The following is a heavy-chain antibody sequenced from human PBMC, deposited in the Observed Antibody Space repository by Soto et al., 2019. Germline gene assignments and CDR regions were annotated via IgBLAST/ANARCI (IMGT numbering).Heavy chain of an antibody. CDR1: GYKFTNYW. J-gene: IGHJ4*02. CDR2: IWPGDSDT. CDR3: ARLRGLGWFGEQSSFDH. V-gene: IGHV5-51*01. Sequence: PGESLKISCKGSGYKFTNYWIGWVRQMPGKGLEWMGLIWPGDSDTKYNPSFQGQVTISADKSINTAYLQWSSLKASDTAIYYCARLRGLGWFGEQSSFDHWGQGTLVTVSS. D-gene: IGHD3-10*01.